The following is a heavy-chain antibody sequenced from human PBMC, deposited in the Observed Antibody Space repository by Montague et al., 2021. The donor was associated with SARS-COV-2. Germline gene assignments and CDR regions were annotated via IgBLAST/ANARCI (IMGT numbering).Heavy chain of an antibody. CDR3: ARDRERYDASDYSGVYYYYGMDV. CDR2: IYYSGTT. Sequence: SETLSLTCTVSGGSISSSSYYWGWIRQPPGKGLEWIGSIYYSGTTYYNPSLKSRVTISVDTSENQFSLKLSSVTAADTAVYYCARDRERYDASDYSGVYYYYGMDVWGQGTTVTVSS. CDR1: GGSISSSSYY. J-gene: IGHJ6*02. D-gene: IGHD3-22*01. V-gene: IGHV4-39*02.